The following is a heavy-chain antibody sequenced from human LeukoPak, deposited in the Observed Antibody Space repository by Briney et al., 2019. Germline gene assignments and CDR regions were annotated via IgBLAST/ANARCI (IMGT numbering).Heavy chain of an antibody. V-gene: IGHV5-51*01. D-gene: IGHD6-25*01. CDR3: ARSEEGGYLPG. CDR2: IYPGDSDT. CDR1: GYRFTSYW. J-gene: IGHJ4*02. Sequence: GESLQISCKGSGYRFTSYWIGWVRQMPGKGLEWMGIIYPGDSDTRYSPSFQGQVTISADKSINTAYMQWSSLKASDTAIYYCARSEEGGYLPGWGQGTLVTVSS.